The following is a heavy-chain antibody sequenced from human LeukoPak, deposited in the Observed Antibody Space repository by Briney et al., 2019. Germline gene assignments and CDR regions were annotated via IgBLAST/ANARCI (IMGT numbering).Heavy chain of an antibody. V-gene: IGHV4-39*01. CDR1: GGSISSSSYY. D-gene: IGHD2-2*01. Sequence: SETLSLTCTVSGGSISSSSYYWGWIRQPPGKGLEWIGSIYYSGSTYYNPSLKSRVTISVDTSKNQFSLKLSSVTAADTAVYYCARHKRDIVVVPAAIDYWGQGTLVTVSS. CDR2: IYYSGST. J-gene: IGHJ4*02. CDR3: ARHKRDIVVVPAAIDY.